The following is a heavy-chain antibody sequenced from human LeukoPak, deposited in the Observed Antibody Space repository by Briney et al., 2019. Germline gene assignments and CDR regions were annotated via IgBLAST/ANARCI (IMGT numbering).Heavy chain of an antibody. Sequence: GGSLRLSCAASGFTFSSYAMHWVRQAPDKGLEWVAVISYDGSNEYYADSVKGRFTISRDNSKNTLYLQMNSLRAEDTAVYYCARAPCSGGSCYSSIWGQGTLVTVSS. CDR1: GFTFSSYA. D-gene: IGHD2-15*01. J-gene: IGHJ4*02. CDR2: ISYDGSNE. CDR3: ARAPCSGGSCYSSI. V-gene: IGHV3-30*04.